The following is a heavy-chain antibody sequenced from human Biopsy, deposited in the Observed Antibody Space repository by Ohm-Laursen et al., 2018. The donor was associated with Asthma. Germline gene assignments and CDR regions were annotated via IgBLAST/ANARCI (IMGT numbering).Heavy chain of an antibody. CDR3: ASVFPKDYVRYNFQF. CDR2: HDHEEGGT. J-gene: IGHJ4*02. CDR1: GYSLTDLS. V-gene: IGHV1-24*01. Sequence: ASVKVSCKISGYSLTDLSMHWVRQAPGQGLEWMGGHDHEEGGTVNAWRFQGRVTMTEDTSTDTAYMELSSLSSDGTAVYYCASVFPKDYVRYNFQFWGQGTLVTVSS. D-gene: IGHD4-17*01.